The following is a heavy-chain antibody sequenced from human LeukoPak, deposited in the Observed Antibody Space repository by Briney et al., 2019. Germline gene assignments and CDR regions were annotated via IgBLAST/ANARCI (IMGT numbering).Heavy chain of an antibody. D-gene: IGHD3-3*01. V-gene: IGHV3-23*01. Sequence: GGSLTLSCAAPGFTFSSYAMSWVRQAPGKGLEWVSAISGSGGSTYYADSVKGRFTISRDQSKNTQYLQMNSLRAEDTAVYYCAKGFGSIFGVVDQWGQGTLVTVSS. CDR3: AKGFGSIFGVVDQ. CDR1: GFTFSSYA. J-gene: IGHJ4*02. CDR2: ISGSGGST.